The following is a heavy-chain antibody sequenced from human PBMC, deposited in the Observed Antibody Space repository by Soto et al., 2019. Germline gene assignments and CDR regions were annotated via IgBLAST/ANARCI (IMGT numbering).Heavy chain of an antibody. Sequence: PGGSLRLSCAASGFTFSSYVMHWVRQAPGKGLEWVAVISYDGSNKYYADSVKGRFTISRDNSKNTFYLQMIRLRAGVTVVYYCGKGWDARADYYLYGMDDWGQGTSV. V-gene: IGHV3-30*18. D-gene: IGHD1-26*01. CDR2: ISYDGSNK. CDR1: GFTFSSYV. J-gene: IGHJ6*02. CDR3: GKGWDARADYYLYGMDD.